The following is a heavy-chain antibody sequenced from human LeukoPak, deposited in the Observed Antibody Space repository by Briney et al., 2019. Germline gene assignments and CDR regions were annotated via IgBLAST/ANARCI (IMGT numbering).Heavy chain of an antibody. D-gene: IGHD1-1*01. CDR3: ARDSLQTRYNWNDEGRKNWFDP. V-gene: IGHV1-46*04. CDR2: INPRDGST. CDR1: GFTFSSYY. J-gene: IGHJ5*02. Sequence: ASVKVSCKASGFTFSSYYIQWMRQAPGQGLEWMAIINPRDGSTKSTEKLQGRVTMTADTSMGTVYMELSSLRSEDTAVYYCARDSLQTRYNWNDEGRKNWFDPWGQGTLVTVSS.